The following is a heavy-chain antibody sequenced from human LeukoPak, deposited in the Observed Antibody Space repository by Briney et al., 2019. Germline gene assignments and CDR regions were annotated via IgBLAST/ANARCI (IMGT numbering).Heavy chain of an antibody. CDR1: GGSFSGYY. J-gene: IGHJ6*02. CDR3: ASGWSGYYANYYYYYGMDV. V-gene: IGHV4-34*01. Sequence: SETLSLTCAVYGGSFSGYYWSWIRQPPGKGLEWIGEINHSGSTNYNPSLKSRVTISVDTSKNQFSLKLSSVTAADTAVYYCASGWSGYYANYYYYYGMDVWGQGTTVTVSS. D-gene: IGHD3-3*01. CDR2: INHSGST.